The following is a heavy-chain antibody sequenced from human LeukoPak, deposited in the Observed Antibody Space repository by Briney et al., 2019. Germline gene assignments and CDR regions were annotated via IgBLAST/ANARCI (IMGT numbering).Heavy chain of an antibody. V-gene: IGHV1-8*03. J-gene: IGHJ4*02. CDR2: INTNNGDT. CDR3: ARTTSLTASGYDY. D-gene: IGHD4-17*01. CDR1: AYTFTYYH. Sequence: ASVTVSFTASAYTFTYYHINWVRQAPGPGLEWMGWINTNNGDTGYAHTFCDRVTITSDTSISTASMEVRSQGSEDTAVYFCARTTSLTASGYDYWGQGTLVTVSS.